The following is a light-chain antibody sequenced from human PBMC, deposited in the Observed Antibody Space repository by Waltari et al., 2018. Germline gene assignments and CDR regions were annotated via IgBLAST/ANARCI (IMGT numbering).Light chain of an antibody. J-gene: IGKJ1*01. Sequence: ELVLTQSPDFQSVTPKEKVTITCRASQSNGSGLNWYQQKPDQSPKLLIKYASQAFSGVPSRFSGSGSGTDFTLTINGLEAEDAATYYCHQSSSLPRTFGQGTKVEIK. CDR3: HQSSSLPRT. CDR1: QSNGSG. CDR2: YAS. V-gene: IGKV6-21*01.